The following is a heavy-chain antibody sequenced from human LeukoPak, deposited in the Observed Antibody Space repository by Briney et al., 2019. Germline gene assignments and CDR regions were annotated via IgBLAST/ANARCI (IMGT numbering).Heavy chain of an antibody. CDR3: ASLEPGGLYYFDY. CDR1: GGSISSSSYY. V-gene: IGHV4-39*07. J-gene: IGHJ4*02. CDR2: IYYSGST. Sequence: SETLSLTCTVSGGSISSSSYYWGWIRQPPGKGLEWIGSIYYSGSTYYNPSLKSRVTISVDTSKNQFSLKLSSVTAADTAVYYCASLEPGGLYYFDYWGRGTLVTVSS. D-gene: IGHD3-16*01.